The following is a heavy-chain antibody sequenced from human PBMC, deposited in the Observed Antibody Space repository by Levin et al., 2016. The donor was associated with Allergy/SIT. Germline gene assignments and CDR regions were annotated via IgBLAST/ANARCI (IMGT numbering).Heavy chain of an antibody. V-gene: IGHV1-3*01. CDR3: ARVKTYAFDI. Sequence: WVRQAPGQRLEWMGWINAGNGNTKYSQKFQGRVTITRDTSASTAYMELSSLRSEDTAVYYCARVKTYAFDIWGQGTMVTVSS. CDR2: INAGNGNT. J-gene: IGHJ3*02.